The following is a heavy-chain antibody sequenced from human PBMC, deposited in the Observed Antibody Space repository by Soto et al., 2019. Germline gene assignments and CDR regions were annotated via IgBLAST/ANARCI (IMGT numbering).Heavy chain of an antibody. CDR3: AKAPIYYGEGTDAFDI. D-gene: IGHD3-10*01. CDR2: IWYDGSNK. Sequence: PGGSLRLSCAASGFTFSSYGMHWVRQAPGKGLEWVAVIWYDGSNKYYADSVKGRFTISRDNSKNTLYLQMNSLRAEDTAVYYCAKAPIYYGEGTDAFDIWGQGTMVTVSS. CDR1: GFTFSSYG. J-gene: IGHJ3*02. V-gene: IGHV3-33*06.